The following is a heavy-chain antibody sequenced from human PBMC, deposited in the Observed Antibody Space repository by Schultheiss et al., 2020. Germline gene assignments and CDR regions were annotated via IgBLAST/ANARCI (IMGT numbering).Heavy chain of an antibody. CDR3: ARHVGSGCDY. CDR2: IYYSGST. Sequence: SETLSLTCGVSGYSITSGYYWGWIRQPPGKGLEWIGYIYYSGSTNYNPSLKSRVTISVDTSKNQFSLKLSSVTAADTAVYYCARHVGSGCDYWGQGTLVTVSS. D-gene: IGHD6-19*01. CDR1: GYSITSGYY. J-gene: IGHJ4*02. V-gene: IGHV4-38-2*01.